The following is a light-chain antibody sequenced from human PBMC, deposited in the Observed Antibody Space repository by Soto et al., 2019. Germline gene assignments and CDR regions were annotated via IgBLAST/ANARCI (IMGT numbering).Light chain of an antibody. V-gene: IGKV2-28*01. CDR3: VQALQSPWT. CDR2: LGS. Sequence: DIVMTQSPLSLPVTPGEPASISCRSSHSLLHSNGYNYLDRYLQKPGQSPQLLIYLGSNRASGVPDRFSGSGSGTDFTLKISRVEAEDVGVYYCVQALQSPWTFGQGTKVEIK. J-gene: IGKJ1*01. CDR1: HSLLHSNGYNY.